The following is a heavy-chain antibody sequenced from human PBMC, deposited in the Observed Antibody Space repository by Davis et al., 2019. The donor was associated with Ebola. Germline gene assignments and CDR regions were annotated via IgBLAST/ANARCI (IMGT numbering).Heavy chain of an antibody. Sequence: GESLRISCAASGFTFSSYGMHWVRQAPGKGLEWVAVISYDGSNKYYADSVKGRFTISRDNSKNTLYLQMNSLRAEDTAVYYCASTKYSGYSRTTFDYWGQGTLVTVSS. CDR1: GFTFSSYG. J-gene: IGHJ4*02. CDR3: ASTKYSGYSRTTFDY. D-gene: IGHD5-12*01. CDR2: ISYDGSNK. V-gene: IGHV3-30*03.